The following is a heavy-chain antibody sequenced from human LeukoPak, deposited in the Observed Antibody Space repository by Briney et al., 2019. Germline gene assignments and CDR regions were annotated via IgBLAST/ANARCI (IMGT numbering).Heavy chain of an antibody. CDR2: IYNSGST. J-gene: IGHJ5*02. V-gene: IGHV4-59*01. D-gene: IGHD6-13*01. CDR3: ARGCSAGTPHNWFDP. Sequence: SETLSLTCTVSGGSISTYYWSWIRQPPGKGLDWIGYIYNSGSTKYNPSLKSRVTISVDTSKNQFSLKLSSVTAAETAVYYCARGCSAGTPHNWFDPWGQGTLVTVSS. CDR1: GGSISTYY.